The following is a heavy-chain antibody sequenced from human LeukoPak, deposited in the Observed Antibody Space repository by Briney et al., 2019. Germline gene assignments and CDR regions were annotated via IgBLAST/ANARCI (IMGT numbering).Heavy chain of an antibody. Sequence: GGSLRLSCAASGFTFSSYWMNWARQAPGKGLEWVSVIYSGGSTYYADSVKGRFTISRDNSKNTLYLQMNSLRAEDTAVYYCARDAGRSYYFDYWGQGTLVTVSS. CDR3: ARDAGRSYYFDY. CDR1: GFTFSSYW. J-gene: IGHJ4*02. V-gene: IGHV3-53*01. D-gene: IGHD6-13*01. CDR2: IYSGGST.